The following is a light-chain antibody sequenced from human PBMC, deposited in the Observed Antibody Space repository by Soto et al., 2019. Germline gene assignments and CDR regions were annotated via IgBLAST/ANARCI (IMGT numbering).Light chain of an antibody. J-gene: IGKJ1*01. V-gene: IGKV3-20*01. CDR1: QSVSNNY. Sequence: EIVLTQSPGTLSLSPWERATLSCRASQSVSNNYLAWYQQKHGQAPRLLIYGASNRATGIPDRFRGSGSGTDFTLTISRLEPEDFAVYYFREYGSAGTFGQGTKVEI. CDR3: REYGSAGT. CDR2: GAS.